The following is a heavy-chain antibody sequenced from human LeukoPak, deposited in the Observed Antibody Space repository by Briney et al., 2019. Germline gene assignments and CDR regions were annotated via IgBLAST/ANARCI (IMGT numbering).Heavy chain of an antibody. Sequence: GGSLRLSCAASGFTFSSYSMNWVRQAPGKGLEWVSYISSSSSTIYYADSVKGRFTISRDNAKNSLYLQMNSLRAEDTAVYYCASSLRKWYYDPFFDPWGQGTLVTVSS. V-gene: IGHV3-48*01. J-gene: IGHJ5*02. CDR3: ASSLRKWYYDPFFDP. CDR1: GFTFSSYS. CDR2: ISSSSSTI. D-gene: IGHD3-22*01.